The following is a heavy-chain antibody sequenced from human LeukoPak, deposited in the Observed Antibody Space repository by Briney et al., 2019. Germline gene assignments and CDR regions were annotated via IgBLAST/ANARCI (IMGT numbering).Heavy chain of an antibody. Sequence: GASVKLSCKASGHTFTSYYMHWVLKAPGQGLDWMEIINPSGGSTSYAQKFQGRVTMTRDTSTSTVYMELSSLRSEDTAVYYCARESGVVVVAAIDNAFDIWGQGTMVTVSS. V-gene: IGHV1-46*03. CDR1: GHTFTSYY. J-gene: IGHJ3*02. D-gene: IGHD2-15*01. CDR2: INPSGGST. CDR3: ARESGVVVVAAIDNAFDI.